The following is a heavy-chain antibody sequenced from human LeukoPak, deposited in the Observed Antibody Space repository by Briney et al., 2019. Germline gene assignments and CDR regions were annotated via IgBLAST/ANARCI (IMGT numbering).Heavy chain of an antibody. CDR2: ICYSGAST. Sequence: GGSLRLSCAPCVYPYRKYGMRWVPHARGRGRVRVSDICYSGASTYYADSLKGRFTISRDNSKSTLYLQMNSLGAEDTALYYCAKDRFRQSGSFFDYWGMGTLVTVSS. CDR3: AKDRFRQSGSFFDY. D-gene: IGHD1-26*01. J-gene: IGHJ4*02. V-gene: IGHV3-23*01. CDR1: VYPYRKYG.